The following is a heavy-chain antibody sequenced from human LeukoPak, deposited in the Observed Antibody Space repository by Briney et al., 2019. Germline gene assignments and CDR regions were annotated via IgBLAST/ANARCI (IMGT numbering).Heavy chain of an antibody. CDR1: GFTFSSYG. CDR2: IRNDESNK. J-gene: IGHJ4*02. V-gene: IGHV3-30*02. Sequence: PGGSLRLSCAASGFTFSSYGMHWVRQAPGKGLEWVAFIRNDESNKYYANSVKGRFTISRDSSKNTLHLQMSSLRVDDTAVYYCAKDRDMTTVTGPDYWGQGTLVTVSS. CDR3: AKDRDMTTVTGPDY. D-gene: IGHD4-17*01.